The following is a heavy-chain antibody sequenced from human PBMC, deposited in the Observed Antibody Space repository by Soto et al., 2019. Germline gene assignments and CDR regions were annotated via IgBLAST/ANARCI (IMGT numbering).Heavy chain of an antibody. V-gene: IGHV1-24*01. D-gene: IGHD3-3*01. CDR1: GYTLTELS. CDR2: FDPEDGET. Sequence: ASVKVSCKVSGYTLTELSMHWVRQAPGKGLEWMGGFDPEDGETIYAQKFQGRVTMTGDTSTDTAYMELSSLRSEDTAVYYCATGGSGYSYWGQGTLVTVSS. J-gene: IGHJ4*02. CDR3: ATGGSGYSY.